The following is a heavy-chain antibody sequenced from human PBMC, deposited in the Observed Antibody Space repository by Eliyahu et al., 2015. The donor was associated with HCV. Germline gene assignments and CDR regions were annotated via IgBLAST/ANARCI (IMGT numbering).Heavy chain of an antibody. CDR2: IYNSGNT. J-gene: IGHJ4*02. D-gene: IGHD1-7*01. CDR1: GGSISIYY. Sequence: QVQLQESGPGLVKPSETLSLTCTVSGGSISIYYWSWIRQPPGKGLEWIGYIYNSGNTNYNPSLKSRVTISVDTSKNQFSLKLSSMTAADTDVYYCVRDRELTYWGQGILVTVSS. CDR3: VRDRELTY. V-gene: IGHV4-59*01.